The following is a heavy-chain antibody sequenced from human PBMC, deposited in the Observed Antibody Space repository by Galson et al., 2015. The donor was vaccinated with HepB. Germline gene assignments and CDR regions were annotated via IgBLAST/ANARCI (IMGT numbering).Heavy chain of an antibody. Sequence: SVKVSCKASGGTFNSSGIIWVRQAPGQGLEWMGGIIPIFGTANIEQKFQGRNTMTADESTSTAYMELISLRSGDTAIYYSARGDILRRWYYYYYMDVWGKGTTFIFS. J-gene: IGHJ6*03. D-gene: IGHD3-10*01. CDR2: IIPIFGTA. V-gene: IGHV1-69*13. CDR3: ARGDILRRWYYYYYMDV. CDR1: GGTFNSSG.